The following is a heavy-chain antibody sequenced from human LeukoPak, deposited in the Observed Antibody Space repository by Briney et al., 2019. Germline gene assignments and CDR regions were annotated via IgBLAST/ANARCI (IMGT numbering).Heavy chain of an antibody. CDR2: IYYSGST. J-gene: IGHJ4*02. D-gene: IGHD1-26*01. CDR1: GGSISSSSYY. Sequence: PSEALSLTCTVSGGSISSSSYYWGWIRQPPGKGLEWIGSIYYSGSTYYNPSLKSRVTISVDTSKNQFSLKLSSVTAADTAVYYCARHLAIVGATFDYWGQGTLVTVSS. CDR3: ARHLAIVGATFDY. V-gene: IGHV4-39*01.